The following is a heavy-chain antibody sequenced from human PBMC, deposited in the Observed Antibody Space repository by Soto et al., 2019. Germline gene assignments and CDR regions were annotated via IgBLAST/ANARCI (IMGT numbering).Heavy chain of an antibody. CDR1: GGSFRGYY. CDR2: INQSGSA. CDR3: ARGSRDHTSDYYDSSGYLTSYFDY. Sequence: LSLTCTVFGGSFRGYYWIWIRQPPGKGLEWIGEINQSGSANYHPSLKSRVTISLDTSKNQFSLKLSSVTAADTAVYYCARGSRDHTSDYYDSSGYLTSYFDYWGQGTQVTVSS. V-gene: IGHV4-34*01. D-gene: IGHD3-22*01. J-gene: IGHJ4*02.